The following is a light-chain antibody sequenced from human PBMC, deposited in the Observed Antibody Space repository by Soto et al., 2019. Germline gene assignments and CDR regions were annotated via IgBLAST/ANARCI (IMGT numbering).Light chain of an antibody. CDR3: QQRSNWIT. CDR1: QNIGSN. Sequence: EVVMTQSPATLSASPGERVILSCRASQNIGSNLAWYQQRPGQAPRLLMYGASTRATETPARFSGSGSATDFTLTISSLQSEDFAIYYCQQRSNWITFGQGTRLEIK. V-gene: IGKV3-15*01. J-gene: IGKJ5*01. CDR2: GAS.